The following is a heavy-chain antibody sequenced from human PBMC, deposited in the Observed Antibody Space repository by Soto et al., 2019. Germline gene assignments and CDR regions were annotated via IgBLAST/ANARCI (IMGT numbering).Heavy chain of an antibody. CDR1: GAALNSGNYY. CDR3: ARLRIATNYYKCFDP. D-gene: IGHD2-21*01. J-gene: IGHJ5*02. V-gene: IGHV4-31*03. CDR2: IYVTGAV. Sequence: LSLTCSVSGAALNSGNYYWSWIRQVPGKGLEWIGHIYVTGAVDYNPSLRDRITISQDTSERQFSLNLRLVTAADMAVYYCARLRIATNYYKCFDPWGQGTLVTVSS.